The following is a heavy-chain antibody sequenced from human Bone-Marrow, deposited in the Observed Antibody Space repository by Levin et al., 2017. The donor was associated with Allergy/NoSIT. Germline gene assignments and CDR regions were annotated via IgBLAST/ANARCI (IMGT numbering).Heavy chain of an antibody. CDR2: IIPIFGTA. D-gene: IGHD3-16*01. J-gene: IGHJ5*02. Sequence: KISCKASGGTFSSYAISWVRQAPGQGLEWMGGIIPIFGTANYAQKFQGRVTITADESTSTAYMELSSLRSEDTAVYYCARVRGGAGWFDPWGQGTLVTVSS. V-gene: IGHV1-69*01. CDR3: ARVRGGAGWFDP. CDR1: GGTFSSYA.